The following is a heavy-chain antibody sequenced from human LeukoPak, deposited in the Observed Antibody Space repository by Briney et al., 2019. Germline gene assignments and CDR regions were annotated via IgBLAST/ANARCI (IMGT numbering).Heavy chain of an antibody. V-gene: IGHV3-49*03. CDR3: TRVRREVSSSWYYMDV. J-gene: IGHJ6*03. CDR2: IRSKAYGGTT. Sequence: GGSLRLSCTASGFTFGDYAMSWLRQAPGKGLEWVGFIRSKAYGGTTEYAASVKGRFTISRDDSKSIAYLQMNSLKTEDTAVYYCTRVRREVSSSWYYMDVWGKGTTVTISS. CDR1: GFTFGDYA. D-gene: IGHD6-13*01.